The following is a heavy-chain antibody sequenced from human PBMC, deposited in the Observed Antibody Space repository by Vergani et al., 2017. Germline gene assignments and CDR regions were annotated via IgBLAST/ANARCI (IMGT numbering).Heavy chain of an antibody. J-gene: IGHJ4*02. V-gene: IGHV4-59*01. Sequence: VQVVESGGGLIKPGGSLRLSCVVSGITFKNAWINWVRQAPGKGLEWIGYIYYSGSTNYNPSLKRRVTISVDTSKNQFSLKLSSVTAADTAVYYCASMVRGVTTYYFDYWGQGTLVTVSS. CDR1: GITFKNAW. CDR3: ASMVRGVTTYYFDY. CDR2: IYYSGST. D-gene: IGHD3-10*01.